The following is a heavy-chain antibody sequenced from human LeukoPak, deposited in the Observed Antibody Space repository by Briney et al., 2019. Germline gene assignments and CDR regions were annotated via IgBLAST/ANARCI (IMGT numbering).Heavy chain of an antibody. V-gene: IGHV4-39*01. D-gene: IGHD3-16*02. CDR2: IYYSGST. J-gene: IGHJ4*02. Sequence: PSETLSLTCTVSGGSISSSSYYWGWIRQPPGKGLEWIGSIYYSGSTYYNPSLKSRVTISVDTSKNQFSLKLSSVTAADTAVYYCARQTSEYDYVWGSYRYTNFHDWGQGTLVTVSS. CDR3: ARQTSEYDYVWGSYRYTNFHD. CDR1: GGSISSSSYY.